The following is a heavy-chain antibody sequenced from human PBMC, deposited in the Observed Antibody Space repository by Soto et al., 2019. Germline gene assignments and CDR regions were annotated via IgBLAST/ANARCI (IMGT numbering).Heavy chain of an antibody. D-gene: IGHD1-1*01. CDR3: ARIVNQTGTTWFDS. V-gene: IGHV2-26*01. CDR1: GFSLSDSRMG. CDR2: IFSSDAE. Sequence: QVTLKESGPVLVKPTETLTLTCTVSGFSLSDSRMGVSWIRQPPGKALEWLAHIFSSDAESYSTSLRTRLTISKDTSKGQVLLNVTNMDPVDTATYYCARIVNQTGTTWFDSWGQGTLVTVSS. J-gene: IGHJ5*01.